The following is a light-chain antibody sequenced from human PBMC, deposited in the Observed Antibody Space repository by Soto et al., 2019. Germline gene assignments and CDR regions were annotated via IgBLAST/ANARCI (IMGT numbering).Light chain of an antibody. J-gene: IGLJ2*01. CDR2: EGT. CDR3: CSYARTSILL. Sequence: QSALTQPASLSGSPGQSITISCTGTSSDVGSYNLVSWFQQHPGKAPKLMIYEGTKRPSGVSNRFSGSKSGNTASLTISGLQAEDEADYYCCSYARTSILLFGGGTKLTVL. V-gene: IGLV2-23*01. CDR1: SSDVGSYNL.